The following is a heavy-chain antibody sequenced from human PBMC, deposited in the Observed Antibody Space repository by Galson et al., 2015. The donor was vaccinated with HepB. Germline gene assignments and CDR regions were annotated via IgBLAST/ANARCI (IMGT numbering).Heavy chain of an antibody. J-gene: IGHJ4*02. Sequence: LRLSCAASGFAFSRYAMFWVRQAPGKGLEYVSSISDHGRSTYYANSMRGNFTISRDNSKNTLHLQMGSLGAEDMAAYYCARVDFSGNTYRYSAYWGPGTLVIVSS. CDR1: GFAFSRYA. CDR2: ISDHGRST. V-gene: IGHV3-64*01. CDR3: ARVDFSGNTYRYSAY. D-gene: IGHD5-18*01.